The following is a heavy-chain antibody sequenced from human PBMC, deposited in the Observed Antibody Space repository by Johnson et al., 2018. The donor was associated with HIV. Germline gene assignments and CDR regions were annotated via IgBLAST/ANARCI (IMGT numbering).Heavy chain of an antibody. V-gene: IGHV3-30*04. D-gene: IGHD4-23*01. Sequence: QVQLVESGGGVVQPGRSLRLSCAASGFTFSSYAMHWVRQAPGKGLEWVALISDDVSSTFYVDSVKGRFTISRDNANNTLYLQMSSLRDEDTAVYYCARGEDYGGNFGALDIWGQGTMVTVSS. CDR1: GFTFSSYA. CDR2: ISDDVSST. J-gene: IGHJ3*02. CDR3: ARGEDYGGNFGALDI.